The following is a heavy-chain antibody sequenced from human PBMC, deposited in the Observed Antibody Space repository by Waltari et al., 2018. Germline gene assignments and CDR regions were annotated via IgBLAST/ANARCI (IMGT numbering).Heavy chain of an antibody. J-gene: IGHJ6*03. V-gene: IGHV3-23*04. Sequence: EVQLVESGGGLVQPGGSLRLSCAASGFTFSSYAMSWVRQAPGKGLEWVSAISGSGGSTYYAESVKGRFTISRDNSKNTLYLQMNSLRAEDTAVYYCAPPYCSGGSCYDPIAVAGDDYYYMDVWGKGTTVTVSS. D-gene: IGHD2-15*01. CDR1: GFTFSSYA. CDR3: APPYCSGGSCYDPIAVAGDDYYYMDV. CDR2: ISGSGGST.